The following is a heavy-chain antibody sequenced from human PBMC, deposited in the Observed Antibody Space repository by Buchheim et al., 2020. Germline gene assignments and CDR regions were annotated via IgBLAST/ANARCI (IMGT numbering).Heavy chain of an antibody. V-gene: IGHV4-61*01. J-gene: IGHJ4*02. Sequence: QVQLQESGPGLVKPSETLSLTCTVSGGSVSSGSYYWSWIRQPPGKGLEWIGYIYYSGSTNYNPSLKSRVTISVDTSKNQLSLRLGSVTAADTAVYYCARGVTIFGVVNYYFDYWGQGTL. CDR1: GGSVSSGSYY. CDR2: IYYSGST. D-gene: IGHD3-3*01. CDR3: ARGVTIFGVVNYYFDY.